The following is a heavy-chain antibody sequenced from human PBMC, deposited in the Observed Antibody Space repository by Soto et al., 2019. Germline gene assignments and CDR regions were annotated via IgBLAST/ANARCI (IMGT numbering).Heavy chain of an antibody. V-gene: IGHV3-23*01. CDR1: GFSFSTYA. CDR2: ISASGATT. Sequence: EVQLLESGGNLVQPGGSLRLSCAASGFSFSTYALTWVRQAPGKGLEWVSGISASGATTYYADSVKGRFTISRDNSKNTVFLQMTSLRAEDTALYYCANWTDTVIEAALAGGAFDIWGQGTMVTVSS. CDR3: ANWTDTVIEAALAGGAFDI. D-gene: IGHD2-15*01. J-gene: IGHJ3*02.